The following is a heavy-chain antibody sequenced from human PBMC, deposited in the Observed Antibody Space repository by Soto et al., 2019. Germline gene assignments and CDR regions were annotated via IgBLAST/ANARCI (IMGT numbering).Heavy chain of an antibody. D-gene: IGHD2-15*01. Sequence: PSXTLSLTCTVSGGSISSGGYYCSWILQHPGKGLEWIGYIYYSGSTYYNPSLKSRVTISVDTSKNQFSLKLSSVTAADTAVYYCARYCSGGSCYRDAFDIWGQGTMVTVSS. CDR2: IYYSGST. J-gene: IGHJ3*02. CDR3: ARYCSGGSCYRDAFDI. CDR1: GGSISSGGYY. V-gene: IGHV4-31*03.